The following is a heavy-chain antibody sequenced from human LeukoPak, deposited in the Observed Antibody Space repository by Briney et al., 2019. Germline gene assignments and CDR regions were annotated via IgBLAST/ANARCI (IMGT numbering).Heavy chain of an antibody. V-gene: IGHV4-39*01. Sequence: PSETLSLTCTVSGDSISSSTFYWGWIRQPPGKGLEWIGCIYYRGSTYYNPSLKSRVTISVDTSKNQFSLKLSSVTAADTAVYYCARHVSYCSSASCSIYYFDYWGQGTLVTVSS. J-gene: IGHJ4*02. CDR2: IYYRGST. CDR3: ARHVSYCSSASCSIYYFDY. D-gene: IGHD2-2*01. CDR1: GDSISSSTFY.